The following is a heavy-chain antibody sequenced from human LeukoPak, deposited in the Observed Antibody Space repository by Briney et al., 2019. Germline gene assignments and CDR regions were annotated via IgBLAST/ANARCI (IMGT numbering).Heavy chain of an antibody. D-gene: IGHD6-6*01. CDR3: ARLIAAFDY. Sequence: SETLSLTCAVYGGSFSGYYWSWIRQPPGKGLEWIGEINHSGSTNYNPSLKSRVTISVDTSKNQFSLKLSSVTAADTAVYYCARLIAAFDYWGQGTLVTVSS. J-gene: IGHJ4*02. CDR2: INHSGST. V-gene: IGHV4-34*01. CDR1: GGSFSGYY.